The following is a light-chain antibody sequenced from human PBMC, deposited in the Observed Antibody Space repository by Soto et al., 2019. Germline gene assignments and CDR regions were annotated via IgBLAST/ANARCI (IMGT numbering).Light chain of an antibody. CDR3: QQSHSLPIT. CDR2: SAS. J-gene: IGKJ5*01. Sequence: DIQMTQSPSSLSASVGDTITINCRASHSIDTFLHWYQQKPGKAPKLLIYSASTLQGGVPSRFSGSGAGTYFSLTISSIQPEDSATYYCQQSHSLPITFGQGTRLEIK. CDR1: HSIDTF. V-gene: IGKV1-39*01.